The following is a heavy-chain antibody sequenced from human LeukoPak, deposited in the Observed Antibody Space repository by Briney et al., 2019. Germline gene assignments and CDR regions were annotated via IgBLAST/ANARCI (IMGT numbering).Heavy chain of an antibody. D-gene: IGHD6-19*01. V-gene: IGHV1-46*01. CDR2: INPSGGST. CDR3: ARGPYSSGWYGLDY. J-gene: IGHJ4*02. CDR1: GYTFTYYY. Sequence: ASVKVSCKASGYTFTYYYIYWVRQAPGQGLEWMGLINPSGGSTRYAQNFRGRVTMTRDTSTSTVSMELSSLRSEDTAMYYCARGPYSSGWYGLDYWGQGTLVTVSS.